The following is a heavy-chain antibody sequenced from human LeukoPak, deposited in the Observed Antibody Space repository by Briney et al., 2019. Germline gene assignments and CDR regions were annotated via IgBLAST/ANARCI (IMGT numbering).Heavy chain of an antibody. D-gene: IGHD6-6*01. CDR2: IWYDGSNK. J-gene: IGHJ4*02. Sequence: SGGSLRLSCAASGFTFSSYGMHWVRQAPGKGLEWVAVIWYDGSNKYYADSVKGRFTISRDNSKSTLFVYLQMNSLRTDDTALYYCAGGGEAARSLAYWGQGALVTVSS. CDR3: AGGGEAARSLAY. CDR1: GFTFSSYG. V-gene: IGHV3-30*02.